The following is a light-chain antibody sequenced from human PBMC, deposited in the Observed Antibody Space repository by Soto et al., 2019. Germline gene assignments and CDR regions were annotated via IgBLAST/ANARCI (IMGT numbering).Light chain of an antibody. CDR2: GAS. J-gene: IGKJ1*01. CDR3: HQDFNLPWT. V-gene: IGKV3-15*01. CDR1: QSVTSN. Sequence: EVVMTQSPDTLSVSPGERATLSCRASQSVTSNVAWYQQKPGQAPRLLIYGASTRATGIPARFSGSGSGTEFTLTISSLQSEDFAVYFCHQDFNLPWTFGQGTKVDIK.